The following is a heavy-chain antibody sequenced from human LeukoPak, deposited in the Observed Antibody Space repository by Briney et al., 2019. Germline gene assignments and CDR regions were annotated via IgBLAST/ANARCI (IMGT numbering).Heavy chain of an antibody. CDR3: AADGSGSYYPDY. Sequence: SETLSLTCIVSGGSISHYYWSWIRQPPGKGLEWIGYIYYSGSTKYNPSLKSRVTISVDTSKNQFSLKLSSVTAADTAVYYCAADGSGSYYPDYWGQGTLVTVSS. CDR1: GGSISHYY. J-gene: IGHJ4*02. D-gene: IGHD3-10*01. CDR2: IYYSGST. V-gene: IGHV4-59*08.